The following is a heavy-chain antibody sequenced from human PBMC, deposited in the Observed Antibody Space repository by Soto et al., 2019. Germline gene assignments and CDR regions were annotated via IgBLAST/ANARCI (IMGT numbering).Heavy chain of an antibody. V-gene: IGHV4-59*01. CDR1: GGSISSYY. CDR3: ARDRYGGYFLAY. Sequence: QVQLQESGPGLVKPSETLSLTCTVSGGSISSYYWSWIRQPPGKGLEWIGYIYYNGSTNYNPSLKSRVSISVDTSKNQFSLKLGSVTAADTAVYYCARDRYGGYFLAYWGQGTLVTVSS. J-gene: IGHJ4*02. D-gene: IGHD3-22*01. CDR2: IYYNGST.